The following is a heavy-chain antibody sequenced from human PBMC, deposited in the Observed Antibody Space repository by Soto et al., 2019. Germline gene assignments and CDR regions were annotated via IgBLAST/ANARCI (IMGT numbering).Heavy chain of an antibody. V-gene: IGHV3-30*18. CDR2: ISYDGSNT. J-gene: IGHJ6*02. Sequence: QVQLVESGGGVVQRGWSLRLSCAASGFSISDYGMEWVRQAPGKGLEWVALISYDGSNTYYADSVKGRFTISRDNSKDTLILQKTGLRREDTAVYYCAKGAGDRLSLGMDVWGQGTTVTVSS. CDR1: GFSISDYG. D-gene: IGHD1-26*01. CDR3: AKGAGDRLSLGMDV.